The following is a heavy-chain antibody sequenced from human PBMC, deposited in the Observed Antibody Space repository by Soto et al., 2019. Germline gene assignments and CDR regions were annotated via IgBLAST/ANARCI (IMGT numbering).Heavy chain of an antibody. CDR3: ARDPEYSGYDYGSVDFDY. CDR1: GFTFSDYY. Sequence: GGSLRLSCAASGFTFSDYYMSWIRQAPGKGLEWVSYISSSGSTIYYADSVKGRFTISRDNAKNSLYLQMNSLRAEDTAVYYCARDPEYSGYDYGSVDFDYWGQGTLVTVST. D-gene: IGHD5-12*01. V-gene: IGHV3-11*04. CDR2: ISSSGSTI. J-gene: IGHJ4*02.